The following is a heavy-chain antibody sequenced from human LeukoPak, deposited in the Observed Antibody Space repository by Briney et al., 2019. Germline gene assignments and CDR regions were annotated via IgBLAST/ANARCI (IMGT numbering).Heavy chain of an antibody. D-gene: IGHD6-13*01. V-gene: IGHV4-30-2*01. Sequence: YPSETLSLTCGVSGVSISNGGYSWSWIRQPPGKGLERIGYIYQSGSTYYNPSLKSRVTISVDRSKNEFSLKLTSVTAADTAVYFCARGGIAAAGATFGFWGQGTLVTVSS. J-gene: IGHJ4*02. CDR1: GVSISNGGYS. CDR2: IYQSGST. CDR3: ARGGIAAAGATFGF.